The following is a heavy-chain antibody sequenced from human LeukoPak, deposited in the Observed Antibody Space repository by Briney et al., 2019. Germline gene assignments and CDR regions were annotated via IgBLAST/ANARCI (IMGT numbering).Heavy chain of an antibody. Sequence: ASVKVSCKASGYTFIGYYMHWVRQAPGQGLEWMGWINPNSGGTNYAQKFQGRVTMTRDTSISTAYMERSRLRSDDTAVYYCARGNRRYSSSWYGYWGQGTLVTVSS. J-gene: IGHJ4*02. D-gene: IGHD6-13*01. CDR3: ARGNRRYSSSWYGY. V-gene: IGHV1-2*02. CDR1: GYTFIGYY. CDR2: INPNSGGT.